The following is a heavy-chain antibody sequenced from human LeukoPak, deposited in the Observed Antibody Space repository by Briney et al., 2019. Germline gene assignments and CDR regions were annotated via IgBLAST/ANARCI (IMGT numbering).Heavy chain of an antibody. CDR2: IYYSGST. CDR1: GGSISSYY. J-gene: IGHJ6*02. V-gene: IGHV4-59*08. CDR3: ARLPFSGYSSSGGDYYYYYGMDV. Sequence: SETLSLTCTVSGGSISSYYWSWIPQPPGKGLEWIGYIYYSGSTNYNPSLKSRVTISVDTSKNQFCLKLSSVTAADTAVYYCARLPFSGYSSSGGDYYYYYGMDVWGQGTTVTVSS. D-gene: IGHD6-13*01.